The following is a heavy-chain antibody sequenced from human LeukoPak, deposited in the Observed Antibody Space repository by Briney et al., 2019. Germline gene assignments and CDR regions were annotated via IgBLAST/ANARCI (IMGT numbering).Heavy chain of an antibody. CDR3: ARSGAAMVRRYLFDY. D-gene: IGHD3-10*01. CDR1: GFTFSSYS. CDR2: ISSSSSTI. Sequence: PGRSLRLSCAASGFTFSSYSMNWVRQAPGKGLEWVSYISSSSSTIYYADSVKGRFTISRDNAKNSLYLQMNSLRAEDTAVYYCARSGAAMVRRYLFDYWGQGTLVTVSS. V-gene: IGHV3-48*01. J-gene: IGHJ4*02.